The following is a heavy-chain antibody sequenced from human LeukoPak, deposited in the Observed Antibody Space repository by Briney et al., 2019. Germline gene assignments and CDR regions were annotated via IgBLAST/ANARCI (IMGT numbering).Heavy chain of an antibody. CDR3: AREGYYGSGSPPSLYFDY. J-gene: IGHJ4*02. V-gene: IGHV3-30-3*01. CDR2: TSSDLNVK. CDR1: GFTFRNYV. D-gene: IGHD3-10*01. Sequence: TGGSLRLSCAASGFTFRNYVIHWVHQAPGKGLEWLAVTSSDLNVKLYADSVKGRFTISRDNSRSTLYLQMNSLRPEDTAIYYCAREGYYGSGSPPSLYFDYWGQGTLVTVSS.